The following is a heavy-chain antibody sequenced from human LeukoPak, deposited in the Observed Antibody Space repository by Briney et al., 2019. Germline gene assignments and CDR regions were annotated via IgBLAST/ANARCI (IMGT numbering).Heavy chain of an antibody. CDR3: ARAYYYGSGSYWGPAEKYYFDY. CDR2: IYYSGST. V-gene: IGHV4-59*01. Sequence: SETLPLTCTVSGGSISSYYWSWIRQPPGKGLEWIGYIYYSGSTNYNPSLKSRVTISVDTSKNQFSLKLSSVTAADTAVYYCARAYYYGSGSYWGPAEKYYFDYWGQGTLVTVSS. D-gene: IGHD3-10*01. CDR1: GGSISSYY. J-gene: IGHJ4*02.